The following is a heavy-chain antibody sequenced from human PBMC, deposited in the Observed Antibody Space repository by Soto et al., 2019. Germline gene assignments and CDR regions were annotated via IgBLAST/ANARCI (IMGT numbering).Heavy chain of an antibody. CDR1: GGSISSYY. Sequence: SETLSLTCTVSGGSISSYYWSWIRQPPGKGLERIGYIYYSGSTNYNPSLKSRVTISVDTSKNQFSLKLSSVTAADTAVYYCARRGWFGDKNWFDPWGQGTLVTVSS. D-gene: IGHD3-10*01. J-gene: IGHJ5*02. CDR3: ARRGWFGDKNWFDP. CDR2: IYYSGST. V-gene: IGHV4-59*01.